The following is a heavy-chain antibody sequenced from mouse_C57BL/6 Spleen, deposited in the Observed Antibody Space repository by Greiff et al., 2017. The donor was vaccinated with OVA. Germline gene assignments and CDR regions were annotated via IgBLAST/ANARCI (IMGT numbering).Heavy chain of an antibody. CDR2: IDPENGDT. V-gene: IGHV14-4*01. CDR3: TTRGGDFAY. Sequence: EVQLQQSGAELVRPGASVKLSCTASGFNIKDDYMHWVKQRPEQGLEWIGWIDPENGDTEYASKFQGKATITADTSSNTAYLQLSSLTSEDTAVYYCTTRGGDFAYWGQGTLVTVSA. CDR1: GFNIKDDY. J-gene: IGHJ3*01.